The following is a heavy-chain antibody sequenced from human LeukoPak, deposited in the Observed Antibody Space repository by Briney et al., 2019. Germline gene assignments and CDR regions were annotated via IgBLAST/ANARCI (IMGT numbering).Heavy chain of an antibody. CDR3: ASDGSSGPPYYYYYMDV. V-gene: IGHV1-46*01. CDR1: GYIFTSYF. D-gene: IGHD3-10*01. J-gene: IGHJ6*03. Sequence: ASVTVSCTASGYIFTSYFLYWVRQAPGQGLEWMGFINPSGGSTRYAQKFQGRVTITADESTSTAYMELSSLRSEDTAVYYCASDGSSGPPYYYYYMDVWGKGTTVTISS. CDR2: INPSGGST.